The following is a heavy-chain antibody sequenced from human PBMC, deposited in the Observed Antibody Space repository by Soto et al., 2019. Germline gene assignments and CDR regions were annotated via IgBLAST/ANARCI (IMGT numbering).Heavy chain of an antibody. V-gene: IGHV1-18*01. Sequence: GASVKVSCKTSGYTFTSYGIGWARQAPGQGLEWMGWINTYNGNTNYAQNLQGRVTMTTNTSTSTAYMELSSLRSEDTAVYYCARAGTEMATIDYWGQGTLVTVSS. D-gene: IGHD5-12*01. CDR2: INTYNGNT. CDR1: GYTFTSYG. CDR3: ARAGTEMATIDY. J-gene: IGHJ4*02.